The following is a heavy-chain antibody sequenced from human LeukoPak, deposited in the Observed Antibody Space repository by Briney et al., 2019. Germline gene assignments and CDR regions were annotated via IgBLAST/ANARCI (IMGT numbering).Heavy chain of an antibody. J-gene: IGHJ3*02. Sequence: GGSLRLSCAASGFTFSSYEMNWVRQAPGKGLEWVSYISSSGSTIYYADSVKGRFTISRDNSKNTLYLQMNSLRAEDTAAYYCAYGYYYGNDAFDIWGQGTMVTVSS. CDR3: AYGYYYGNDAFDI. CDR2: ISSSGSTI. CDR1: GFTFSSYE. V-gene: IGHV3-48*03. D-gene: IGHD3-10*01.